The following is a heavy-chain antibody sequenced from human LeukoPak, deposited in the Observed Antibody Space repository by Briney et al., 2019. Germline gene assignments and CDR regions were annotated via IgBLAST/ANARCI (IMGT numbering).Heavy chain of an antibody. CDR1: GGSFSGYY. V-gene: IGHV4-34*01. CDR3: ARESTVTSSFDY. Sequence: PSETLSLTCAVYGGSFSGYYWSWIRQPPGKGLEWIGEINHSGSTNYNPSLKSRVTISVDTSKNQFSLKLSSVTAADTAVYHCARESTVTSSFDYWGQGTLVTVSP. CDR2: INHSGST. D-gene: IGHD4-17*01. J-gene: IGHJ4*02.